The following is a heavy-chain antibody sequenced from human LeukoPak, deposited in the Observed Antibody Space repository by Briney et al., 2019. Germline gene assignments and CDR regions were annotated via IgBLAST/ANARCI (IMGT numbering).Heavy chain of an antibody. Sequence: PSETLSLTCSVSGGPIISHYWSWIRQPPGKGLVWIGYISNSGSTDYNPSLRSRVTISINTSKNQFSLKLTSVTAADSAVYYRVRDALEGYYSYYYMDVWGRGTTVTVSS. CDR1: GGPIISHY. D-gene: IGHD1-1*01. CDR3: VRDALEGYYSYYYMDV. CDR2: ISNSGST. J-gene: IGHJ6*03. V-gene: IGHV4-59*11.